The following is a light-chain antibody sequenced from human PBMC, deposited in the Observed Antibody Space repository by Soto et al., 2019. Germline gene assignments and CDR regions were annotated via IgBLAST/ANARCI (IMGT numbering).Light chain of an antibody. J-gene: IGKJ4*01. CDR3: QQYNSYSLT. CDR2: DAS. CDR1: QSISSW. V-gene: IGKV1-5*01. Sequence: DTQMTQSPSTLSASVGDRVTITCRASQSISSWLAWYQQKPGKAPKLLIYDASSLESGVPSRFSGGGSGTEFTLTISSLQPDDFATYYCQQYNSYSLTFGGGTKVDIK.